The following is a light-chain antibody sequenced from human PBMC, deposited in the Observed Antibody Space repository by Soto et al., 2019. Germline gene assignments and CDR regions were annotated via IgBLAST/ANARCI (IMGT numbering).Light chain of an antibody. Sequence: EIVLTQSPGTLALSRGERAPLSXRASQSFIRSQLAWYQQKPGXAPRVXXVGXSSMATGSPDRLRGSGSGTDFTLTISRLEPEDFAVYYCQQYGSATRTFGQGTKVDIK. CDR1: QSFIRSQ. V-gene: IGKV3-20*01. J-gene: IGKJ1*01. CDR2: GXS. CDR3: QQYGSATRT.